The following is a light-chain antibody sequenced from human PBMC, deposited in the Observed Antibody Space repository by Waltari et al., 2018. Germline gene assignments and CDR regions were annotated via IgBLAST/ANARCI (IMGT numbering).Light chain of an antibody. CDR2: DVS. J-gene: IGLJ2*01. Sequence: QSALTQPASVSGSPGPSVTISCTGVSRHGGESQTVSWFRQHPGKVPKLILFDVSNRPSDISNRFSGYKSGNTAYLTISRLQADDEADYYCTTYPDTNTPVVFGGGTKVTV. V-gene: IGLV2-14*03. CDR3: TTYPDTNTPVV. CDR1: SRHGGESQT.